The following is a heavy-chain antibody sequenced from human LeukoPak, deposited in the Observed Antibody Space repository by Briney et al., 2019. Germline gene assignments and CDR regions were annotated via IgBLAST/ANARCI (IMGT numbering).Heavy chain of an antibody. CDR3: ARGRPNSRRSPFDY. Sequence: GGSLRLSCAASGFTFSSYAMHWVRQAPGKGLEWVAVISYDGSNKYYADSVKGRFTISRDNSKNTLYLQMNSLRAEDTAVYYCARGRPNSRRSPFDYWGQGNLVTVSS. CDR1: GFTFSSYA. V-gene: IGHV3-30*04. CDR2: ISYDGSNK. J-gene: IGHJ4*02. D-gene: IGHD1-14*01.